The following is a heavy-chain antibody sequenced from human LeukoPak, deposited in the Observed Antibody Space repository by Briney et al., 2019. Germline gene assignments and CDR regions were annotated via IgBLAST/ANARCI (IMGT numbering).Heavy chain of an antibody. V-gene: IGHV1-18*01. CDR1: GYTFTSYG. Sequence: AASVKVSCKASGYTFTSYGISWVRQAPGQGLEWMGWISAYNGNTNYAQKLQGRVTMTTDTSTSTAYMEPRSLRSDDTAVYYCARFFGLWFGELLYSNWFDPWGQGTLVTVSS. CDR3: ARFFGLWFGELLYSNWFDP. J-gene: IGHJ5*02. CDR2: ISAYNGNT. D-gene: IGHD3-10*01.